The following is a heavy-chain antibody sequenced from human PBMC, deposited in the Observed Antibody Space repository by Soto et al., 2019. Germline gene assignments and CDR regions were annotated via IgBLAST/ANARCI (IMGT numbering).Heavy chain of an antibody. V-gene: IGHV3-9*01. CDR2: ITWNSDRV. D-gene: IGHD5-12*01. J-gene: IGHJ4*02. Sequence: EVQLVESGGGLVQPGRSLRLSCTASGFTFDDYALHWVRQAPGKGLEWVSGITWNSDRVDYADSVKGRFTISRDNARNSLYLQMNSLRAEDTGIYFCAKGRSIAAVDYWGQGTLVTVPS. CDR3: AKGRSIAAVDY. CDR1: GFTFDDYA.